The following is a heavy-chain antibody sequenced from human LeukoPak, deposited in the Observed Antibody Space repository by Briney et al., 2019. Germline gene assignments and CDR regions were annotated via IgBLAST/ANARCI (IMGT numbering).Heavy chain of an antibody. V-gene: IGHV3-48*04. Sequence: GVLRLSCEASGFAFSIYRMNWVRQAPGKGLEWVSYIHLSGTPTHYADPVKGRFSISRDNVKNSLYLQMDNLRAEDTAVYYCARDRGYTRTNTGGYPVFDLWGQGTLVTVSS. CDR3: ARDRGYTRTNTGGYPVFDL. CDR2: IHLSGTPT. CDR1: GFAFSIYR. J-gene: IGHJ4*02. D-gene: IGHD2-8*02.